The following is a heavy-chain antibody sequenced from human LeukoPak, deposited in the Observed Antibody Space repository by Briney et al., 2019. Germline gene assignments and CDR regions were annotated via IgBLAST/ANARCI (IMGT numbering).Heavy chain of an antibody. CDR1: GFTFRTYA. CDR2: IIGSDGST. V-gene: IGHV3-23*01. D-gene: IGHD2-2*01. J-gene: IGHJ4*02. Sequence: GGSLRLSCAASGFTFRTYAMSWVRQAPGKGLEWVSGIIGSDGSTYYADSVKGRFTISRDNSKNTVYLQMNSLRAEDTAVYYCAKARRSACSSTSCYPFDYWGQGTLVTVSS. CDR3: AKARRSACSSTSCYPFDY.